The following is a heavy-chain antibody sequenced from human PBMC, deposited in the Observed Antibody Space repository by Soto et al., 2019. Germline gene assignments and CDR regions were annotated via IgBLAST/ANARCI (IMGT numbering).Heavy chain of an antibody. CDR3: ARVGISSMELAH. V-gene: IGHV4-34*01. J-gene: IGHJ4*02. CDR2: INHSGST. D-gene: IGHD6-13*01. Sequence: SETLSLTCAVYGGSFSGYYWSWIRQPPGKGLEWIGEINHSGSTNYNPSLKSRVAISVDTSKNQFSLKLSSVTAADTAVYYCARVGISSMELAHWGQGTLVTVSS. CDR1: GGSFSGYY.